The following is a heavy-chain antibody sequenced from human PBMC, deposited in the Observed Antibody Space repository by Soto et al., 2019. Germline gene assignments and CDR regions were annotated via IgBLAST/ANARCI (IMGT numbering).Heavy chain of an antibody. Sequence: QVQLVQSGAEVKKPGASVKVSCKASGYTFTSYAMHWVRQAPGQRLEWMGWINAGNGNTKYSQKFQGRVTITRDTSASTAYMELSSLRSEDTAVYYCASSYSIYALIDYYYYGMDGWGQGTTVTVSS. V-gene: IGHV1-3*01. J-gene: IGHJ6*02. CDR1: GYTFTSYA. CDR3: ASSYSIYALIDYYYYGMDG. D-gene: IGHD4-4*01. CDR2: INAGNGNT.